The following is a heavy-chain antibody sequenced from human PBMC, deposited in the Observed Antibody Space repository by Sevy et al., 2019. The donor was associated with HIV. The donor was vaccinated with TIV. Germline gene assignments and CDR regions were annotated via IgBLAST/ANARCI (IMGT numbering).Heavy chain of an antibody. V-gene: IGHV5-51*01. Sequence: GESLKISCKGSGYSFTSYWIGWVRQMPGKGLEWMGIIYPGDSDTRYSPSFQGQVTISADKSISNAYLQWSRLKASDTAMYYCARPEEMATIVAFDIWGQGTMVTVSS. CDR3: ARPEEMATIVAFDI. J-gene: IGHJ3*02. CDR2: IYPGDSDT. D-gene: IGHD5-12*01. CDR1: GYSFTSYW.